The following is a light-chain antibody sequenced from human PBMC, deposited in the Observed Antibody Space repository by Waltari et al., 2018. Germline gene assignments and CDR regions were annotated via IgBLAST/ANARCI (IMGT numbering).Light chain of an antibody. V-gene: IGKV3-15*01. J-gene: IGKJ5*01. CDR1: HGISDN. CDR2: GAF. Sequence: EVVMTQSPATLSVSPGERATSSCRASHGISDNLAWYQQKPGQAPRLLIYGAFTRATGIPARFTGSGSGTEFTLTINSLQSEDSAVYYCQQYNRWPPITFGQGTRLEIK. CDR3: QQYNRWPPIT.